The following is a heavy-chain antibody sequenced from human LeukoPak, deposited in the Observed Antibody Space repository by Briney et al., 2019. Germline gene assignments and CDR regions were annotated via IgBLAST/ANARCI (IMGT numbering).Heavy chain of an antibody. Sequence: GASVTVSYKASGYTFSDYYMHWVRQAPGQGREWMGWINPNSGSTSYAQKFQGRVTMTRDTSTSTVYMELSSLRSEDTAVYYCARDQRQWPEFGYWGQGTLVTVSS. J-gene: IGHJ4*02. CDR2: INPNSGST. CDR3: ARDQRQWPEFGY. D-gene: IGHD6-19*01. CDR1: GYTFSDYY. V-gene: IGHV1-2*02.